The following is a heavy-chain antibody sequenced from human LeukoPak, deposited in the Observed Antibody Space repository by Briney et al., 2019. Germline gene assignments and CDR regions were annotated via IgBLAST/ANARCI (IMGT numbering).Heavy chain of an antibody. D-gene: IGHD2-15*01. V-gene: IGHV4-61*02. J-gene: IGHJ5*02. CDR3: ARDPLGYCSGGSCYTNWFDP. CDR2: IHTSGST. Sequence: KPSQTLSLTCTVSGGSISSGSYYWSWIRQPAGKGLEWIGRIHTSGSTNYNPSLKSRVTISVDTSKNQFSLKLSSVTAADTAVYYCARDPLGYCSGGSCYTNWFDPWGQGTLVTVSS. CDR1: GGSISSGSYY.